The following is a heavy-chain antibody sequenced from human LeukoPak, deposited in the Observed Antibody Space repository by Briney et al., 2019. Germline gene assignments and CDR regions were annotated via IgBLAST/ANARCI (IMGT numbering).Heavy chain of an antibody. V-gene: IGHV4-4*09. D-gene: IGHD3-22*01. Sequence: PSETLSLTCTVSGGSISSYYWSWIRQPPGKRLEWIAYIYTSGSTNYNPSLKSRVTISVVTSKNQLSLKLSSVTATDTAVDYCARRVPAYYYDSSWFDPWGQGTLVTVSS. J-gene: IGHJ5*02. CDR1: GGSISSYY. CDR2: IYTSGST. CDR3: ARRVPAYYYDSSWFDP.